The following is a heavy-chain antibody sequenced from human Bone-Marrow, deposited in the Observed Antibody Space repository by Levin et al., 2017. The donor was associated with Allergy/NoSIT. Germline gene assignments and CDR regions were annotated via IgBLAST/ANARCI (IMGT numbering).Heavy chain of an antibody. CDR1: GGSISSSSYY. CDR2: IYYSGST. CDR3: SGKIAMVRGVIMKTARDYFDC. V-gene: IGHV4-39*06. J-gene: IGHJ4*02. D-gene: IGHD3-10*01. Sequence: PSETLSLTCTVSGGSISSSSYYWGWIRQPPGKGLEWIGSIYYSGSTHYNPSLKSRATISVDTSKNQFPLTLSPVTAAATAEYYCSGKIAMVRGVIMKTARDYFDCWGRGTLVAVAS.